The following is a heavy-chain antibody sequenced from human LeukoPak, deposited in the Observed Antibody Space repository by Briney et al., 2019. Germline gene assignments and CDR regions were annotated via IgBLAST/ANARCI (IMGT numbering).Heavy chain of an antibody. V-gene: IGHV3-30*02. CDR2: IRYDGSNE. D-gene: IGHD1-26*01. Sequence: GGSLRLSCAAYGFTFSSYCMNWIRQAPGKGLEWVAFIRYDGSNEYYADSVKGRFTISRDNSQNTLYLLMNSLRAEDTAVYYCAKDGGSWNFDYWGQGTLVTVSS. CDR3: AKDGGSWNFDY. J-gene: IGHJ4*02. CDR1: GFTFSSYC.